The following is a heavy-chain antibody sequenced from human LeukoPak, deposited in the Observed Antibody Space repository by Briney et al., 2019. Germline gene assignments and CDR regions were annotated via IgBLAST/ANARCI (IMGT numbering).Heavy chain of an antibody. CDR1: GGSISSYY. V-gene: IGHV4-59*01. CDR2: TYYSGST. CDR3: ARAVAGTGYVYNY. J-gene: IGHJ4*02. Sequence: SGTLSLTCTVSGGSISSYYWSWIRQPPGKGLEWIGYTYYSGSTNYNPSLKSRVTISVDTSKNQFSLKLSSVTAADTAVYYCARAVAGTGYVYNYWGQGTLVTDSS. D-gene: IGHD6-19*01.